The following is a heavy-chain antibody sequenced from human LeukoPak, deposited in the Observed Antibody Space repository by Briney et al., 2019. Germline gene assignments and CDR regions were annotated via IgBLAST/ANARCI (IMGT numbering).Heavy chain of an antibody. CDR2: IYPRDGST. J-gene: IGHJ4*02. CDR3: ARDQEAFDY. Sequence: ASVKVSCKASGGAFSSYAISWVRQAPGQGLEWMGMIYPRDGSTSYAQKFQGRVTVTRDTSTSTVHMELSGLRSEDTAVYYCARDQEAFDYWGQGTLVTVSS. V-gene: IGHV1-46*01. CDR1: GGAFSSYA.